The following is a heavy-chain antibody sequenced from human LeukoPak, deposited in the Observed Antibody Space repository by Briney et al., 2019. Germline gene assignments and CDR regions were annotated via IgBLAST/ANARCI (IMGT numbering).Heavy chain of an antibody. D-gene: IGHD3-16*01. Sequence: ASVKVSCKAFGYTFIDYYMHWVRQAPGQGLEWMGIINPSGGSTSYAQKFQGRVTMTRDMSTSTVYMELSSLRSEDTAVYYCARPRRMITFGGVDTWGQGTLVTVSS. CDR3: ARPRRMITFGGVDT. CDR2: INPSGGST. J-gene: IGHJ5*02. CDR1: GYTFIDYY. V-gene: IGHV1-46*01.